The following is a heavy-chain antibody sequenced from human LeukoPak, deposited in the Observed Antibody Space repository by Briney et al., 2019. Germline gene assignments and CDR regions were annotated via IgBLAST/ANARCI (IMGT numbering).Heavy chain of an antibody. D-gene: IGHD3-10*01. J-gene: IGHJ4*02. CDR3: TTDWQITMVRGVINLDY. V-gene: IGHV3-15*01. Sequence: GGSLRLACAASGFTFSNTWMSWDRQAPGKGLEWVGRIKSKTDGGTTDYAAPVKGRFTISRDDSKNTLYLKMNSLKTEDTAVYYCTTDWQITMVRGVINLDYWGQGTLVTVSS. CDR1: GFTFSNTW. CDR2: IKSKTDGGTT.